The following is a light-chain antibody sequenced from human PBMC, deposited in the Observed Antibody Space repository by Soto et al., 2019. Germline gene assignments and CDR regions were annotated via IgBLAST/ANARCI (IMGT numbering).Light chain of an antibody. CDR1: QTISNY. CDR3: QQSHSSPLT. Sequence: DIQMTQSPSSLSASVGDRVTITCRASQTISNYLNWYQQKPGKAPKLLIYAVSSLHRGVPSRFTGSGSGTDFTLTIRSLQPEDFATYFCQQSHSSPLTFGGGTKVDIK. CDR2: AVS. J-gene: IGKJ4*01. V-gene: IGKV1-39*01.